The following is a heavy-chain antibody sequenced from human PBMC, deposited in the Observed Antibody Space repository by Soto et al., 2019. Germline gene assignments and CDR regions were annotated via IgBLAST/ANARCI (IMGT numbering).Heavy chain of an antibody. J-gene: IGHJ4*02. V-gene: IGHV4-30-4*01. Sequence: QVQLQESGPGLVKPSQTLSLTCTVSGGSTISSDYYWSWVRQPPGKGLEWIGYIHFSGITYYNPSLWSRVTMSVDTSKNQFSLNLTSVTAADTAVYYCAGWNPAVVLTCFDSWGQGTLVTVSS. CDR2: IHFSGIT. D-gene: IGHD2-21*02. CDR1: GGSTISSDYY. CDR3: AGWNPAVVLTCFDS.